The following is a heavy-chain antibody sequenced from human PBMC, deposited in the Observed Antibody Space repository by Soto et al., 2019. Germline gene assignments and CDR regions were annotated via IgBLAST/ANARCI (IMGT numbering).Heavy chain of an antibody. D-gene: IGHD7-27*01. CDR1: GYXFTSYW. J-gene: IGHJ4*02. CDR3: ARHPWAPPPYYFDY. V-gene: IGHV5-10-1*01. Sequence: EXLKISCKSSGYXFTSYWVSWVRHMPGKGLELMGMIDPSDSYTKYSPSFQGHVTISADKSISTAYLQLSILKASDTAMYYCARHPWAPPPYYFDYWGQGTLGTVS. CDR2: IDPSDSYT.